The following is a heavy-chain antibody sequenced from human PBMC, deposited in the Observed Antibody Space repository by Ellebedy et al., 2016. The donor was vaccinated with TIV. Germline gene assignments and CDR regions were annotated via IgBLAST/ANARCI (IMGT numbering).Heavy chain of an antibody. V-gene: IGHV4-34*01. CDR2: INHSGST. Sequence: SETLSLTCAVYGGSFSGYYWSWIRQPPGKGLEWIGEINHSGSTNYNPSLKSRVTVSVDTSKNQFSLKLSSVTAADTAVYYCARAGVYYDILTGHDYWGQGTLVTVSS. CDR1: GGSFSGYY. CDR3: ARAGVYYDILTGHDY. J-gene: IGHJ4*02. D-gene: IGHD3-9*01.